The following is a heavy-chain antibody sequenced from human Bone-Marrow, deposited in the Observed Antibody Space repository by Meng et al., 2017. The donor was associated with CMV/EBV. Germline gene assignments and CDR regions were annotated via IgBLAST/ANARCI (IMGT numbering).Heavy chain of an antibody. D-gene: IGHD3-16*01. CDR1: GFSLSTSGGG. Sequence: QITLKESGPTLVKPTQTLTLICTFSGFSLSTSGGGVGWTRQPPGKALEWLALIYWNDDKRYSPSLRSRLTITKDTSKNQVVLTMTNMDPVDTATYYCAHRGGEIYFDFWGQGTLVTVSS. CDR3: AHRGGEIYFDF. V-gene: IGHV2-5*01. J-gene: IGHJ4*02. CDR2: IYWNDDK.